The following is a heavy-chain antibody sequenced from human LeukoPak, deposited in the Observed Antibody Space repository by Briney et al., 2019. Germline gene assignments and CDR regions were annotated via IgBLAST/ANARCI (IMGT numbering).Heavy chain of an antibody. V-gene: IGHV3-23*01. Sequence: GGSLRLSCAASGFTLSSYAMSWVRQAPGKGLEWVSAISDTGNTYHADSVKGRFTISRDSSKNTLFLQMNRLRPEDAAVYYCTKAPLMSCTGAFCYPFGSWGQGVLVTVSS. CDR2: ISDTGNT. CDR3: TKAPLMSCTGAFCYPFGS. J-gene: IGHJ4*02. D-gene: IGHD2-8*02. CDR1: GFTLSSYA.